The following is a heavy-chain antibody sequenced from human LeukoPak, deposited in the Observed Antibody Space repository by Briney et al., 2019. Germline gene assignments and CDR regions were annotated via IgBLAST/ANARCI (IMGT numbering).Heavy chain of an antibody. D-gene: IGHD6-13*01. J-gene: IGHJ4*02. CDR2: IYTSGST. V-gene: IGHV4-4*07. Sequence: PSETPSLTCTVSGGSISSYYWSWIRQPAGKGLEWIGRIYTSGSTNYNPSLKSRVTMSVDTSKNQFSLKLSSVTAADTAVYYCARDFEDSSSWYPYYFDYWGQGTLVTVSS. CDR1: GGSISSYY. CDR3: ARDFEDSSSWYPYYFDY.